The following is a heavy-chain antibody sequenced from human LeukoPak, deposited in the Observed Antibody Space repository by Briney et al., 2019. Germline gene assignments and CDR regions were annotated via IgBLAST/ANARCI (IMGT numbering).Heavy chain of an antibody. J-gene: IGHJ4*02. V-gene: IGHV4-59*08. CDR2: IYYTGAT. CDR3: AKYGGSGWVIDY. Sequence: SETLSLTCTVSGGSISSYYWTWIRQPPGKGLEWIGYIYYTGATSYNPSLKSRVTISVDTSKNQFSLKLTSVTAADTAVYYCAKYGGSGWVIDYWGRGTLVTVSS. D-gene: IGHD6-19*01. CDR1: GGSISSYY.